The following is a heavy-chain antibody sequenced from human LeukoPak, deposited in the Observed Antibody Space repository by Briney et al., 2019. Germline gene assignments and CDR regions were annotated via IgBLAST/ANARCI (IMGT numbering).Heavy chain of an antibody. J-gene: IGHJ4*02. Sequence: SETLSLTCTVSGGSISSSSYYWGWIRQPPGKGLEWIGSIYYSGNTYYNPSLKSRVTISVDTTKNQFSLKLSSVTAADTAVYYCARDGPLGYCSGGSCQGIYYFDYWGQGTLVTVSS. CDR1: GGSISSSSYY. D-gene: IGHD2-15*01. V-gene: IGHV4-39*07. CDR3: ARDGPLGYCSGGSCQGIYYFDY. CDR2: IYYSGNT.